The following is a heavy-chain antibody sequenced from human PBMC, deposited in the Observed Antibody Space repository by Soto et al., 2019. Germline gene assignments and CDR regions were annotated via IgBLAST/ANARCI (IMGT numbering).Heavy chain of an antibody. CDR2: ISYDGSDK. V-gene: IGHV3-30-3*01. CDR3: ARDYYKYYDSSGYYRSPAY. D-gene: IGHD3-22*01. Sequence: GGSLRLSCAASGFTFSSYAMHWVRQAPGTGLEWVALISYDGSDKDYADSVKGRFTISRDNSRNTPFLQMNSLRAEDTAVYYCARDYYKYYDSSGYYRSPAYWGQGTLVTVSS. CDR1: GFTFSSYA. J-gene: IGHJ4*02.